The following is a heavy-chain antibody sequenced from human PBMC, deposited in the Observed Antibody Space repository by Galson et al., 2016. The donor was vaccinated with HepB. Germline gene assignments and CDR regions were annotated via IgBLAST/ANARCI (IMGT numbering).Heavy chain of an antibody. V-gene: IGHV4-39*01. Sequence: SETMSLTCTVSGGSIARRTYYWGWVRQPPGKTLEWIGTISYSGDTFYNPSLESRVTLSADTSMNQFPMTLKSVSAADAGVYYCANTGGWGSWGQGTLVTVSS. CDR1: GGSIARRTYY. J-gene: IGHJ5*02. D-gene: IGHD6-19*01. CDR2: ISYSGDT. CDR3: ANTGGWGS.